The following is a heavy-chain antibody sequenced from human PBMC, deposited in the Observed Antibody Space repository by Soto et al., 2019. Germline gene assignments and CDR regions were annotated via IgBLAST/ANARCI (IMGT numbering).Heavy chain of an antibody. CDR3: AKDLVY. V-gene: IGHV3-30*18. J-gene: IGHJ4*02. CDR1: EFTLSSYG. Sequence: HPGGSLRLSCADSEFTLSSYGMHWVRQAPGKGLEWVAVISYDGSNKYYADSVKGRFTISRDNSKNTLYLQMNSLRAEDTAVYYCAKDLVYWGQGTLVTVSS. D-gene: IGHD2-8*02. CDR2: ISYDGSNK.